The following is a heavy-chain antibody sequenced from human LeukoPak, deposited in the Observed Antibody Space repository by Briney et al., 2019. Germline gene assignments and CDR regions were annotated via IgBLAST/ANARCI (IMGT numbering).Heavy chain of an antibody. Sequence: GGSLRLSCAASGFTFSSYAMHWVRQAPGKGLEWVAVISYDGSNKYYADSVKGRFTISRDNSKNTLYLQMNSLRAEDTAVYYCARPGGQLWLPVPYYFDYWGQGTLVTVSS. CDR1: GFTFSSYA. D-gene: IGHD5-18*01. CDR2: ISYDGSNK. CDR3: ARPGGQLWLPVPYYFDY. V-gene: IGHV3-30*04. J-gene: IGHJ4*02.